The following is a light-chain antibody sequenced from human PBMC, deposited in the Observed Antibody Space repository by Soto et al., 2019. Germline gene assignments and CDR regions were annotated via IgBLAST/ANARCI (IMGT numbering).Light chain of an antibody. J-gene: IGKJ4*01. Sequence: IVLPQSPGTLSLSPGERATLSCRAIQSVSSSYLAWYQQKPGQAPRLLIYGASSRATGIPDRFSGSGSGTDFTLTISRLEPEDFAVYYCQQYGSSPPITFGGGTKVDIK. CDR3: QQYGSSPPIT. CDR2: GAS. CDR1: QSVSSSY. V-gene: IGKV3-20*01.